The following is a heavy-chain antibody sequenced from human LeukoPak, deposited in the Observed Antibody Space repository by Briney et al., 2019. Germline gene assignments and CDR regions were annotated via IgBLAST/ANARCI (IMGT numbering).Heavy chain of an antibody. D-gene: IGHD2-2*01. J-gene: IGHJ3*02. Sequence: SETLSPTCSVSGGSVNSYYWSWIRQPPGKGLEWIGYIYTTGRTNYNPSLKSRVTISVDTSKNQFSLKLSSVTAADTAVYYCARRPLSGPFDIWGQGTMVTVSS. CDR3: ARRPLSGPFDI. CDR1: GGSVNSYY. V-gene: IGHV4-4*09. CDR2: IYTTGRT.